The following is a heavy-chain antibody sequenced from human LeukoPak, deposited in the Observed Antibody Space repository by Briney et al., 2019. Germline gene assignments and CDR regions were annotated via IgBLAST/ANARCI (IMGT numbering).Heavy chain of an antibody. CDR1: GGSISSYY. D-gene: IGHD3-22*01. CDR2: IYYSGST. CDR3: ARVGDYYDSRGYYYNFDY. J-gene: IGHJ4*02. V-gene: IGHV4-59*01. Sequence: KPSETLSLTCTVSGGSISSYYWSWIRQPPGKGLEWIGYIYYSGSTNYNPSLKSRVTISVDTSKNQFSLKLSSVTAADTAVYYCARVGDYYDSRGYYYNFDYWGQGTLVTVSS.